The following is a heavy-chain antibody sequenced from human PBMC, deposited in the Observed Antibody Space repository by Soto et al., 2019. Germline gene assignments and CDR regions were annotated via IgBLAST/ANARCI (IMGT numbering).Heavy chain of an antibody. J-gene: IGHJ6*02. Sequence: QVQLVQSGAEVKKPGSSVKVSCKASGGTFSSYAISWVRQAPGQGLEWMGGIIPIFGTANYAQKFQGRVTITADKSTSTAYMELSRLRSEDTAVYYCARSRRTPIHTAMATGGYYGMDVWGQGTTVTVSS. CDR1: GGTFSSYA. CDR2: IIPIFGTA. V-gene: IGHV1-69*14. CDR3: ARSRRTPIHTAMATGGYYGMDV. D-gene: IGHD5-18*01.